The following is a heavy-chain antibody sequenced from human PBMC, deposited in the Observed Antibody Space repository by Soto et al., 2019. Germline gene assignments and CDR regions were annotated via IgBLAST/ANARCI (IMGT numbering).Heavy chain of an antibody. Sequence: SETLSLTCAVYGGSFSGYYWSWIRQPPGKGLEWIGEINHSGSTNYNPSLKSRVTISVDTSKKQFSLKLSSVTAADTAVYYCARGLLGYCSSTSCYRYGDYYYYYGMDVWGQGTTVTVSS. CDR3: ARGLLGYCSSTSCYRYGDYYYYYGMDV. J-gene: IGHJ6*02. V-gene: IGHV4-34*01. CDR1: GGSFSGYY. D-gene: IGHD2-2*02. CDR2: INHSGST.